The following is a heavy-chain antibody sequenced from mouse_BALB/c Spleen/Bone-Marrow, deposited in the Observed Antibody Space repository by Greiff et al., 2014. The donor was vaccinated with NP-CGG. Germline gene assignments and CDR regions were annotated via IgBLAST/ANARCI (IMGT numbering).Heavy chain of an antibody. CDR1: GYTFTSYW. CDR3: ARYNAYDWYFDV. D-gene: IGHD2-2*01. Sequence: VQLQQSGAELVKPGASVKLSCKASGYTFTSYWMHWVKQRPGQGLEWIGEINPSNGRSNYSEKFKSKATLTVDKSYSTTYMQLGSLTSEDSAVYSCARYNAYDWYFDVWGAGTTVTVYS. J-gene: IGHJ1*01. V-gene: IGHV1S81*02. CDR2: INPSNGRS.